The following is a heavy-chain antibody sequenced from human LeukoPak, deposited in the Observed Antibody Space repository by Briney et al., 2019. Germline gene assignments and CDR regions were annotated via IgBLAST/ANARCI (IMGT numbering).Heavy chain of an antibody. Sequence: GGSLRLSCAASGFTFSSYWRSWVRRAPGKGLEGVANIKQDGSEKYYVDSVKGRFTISRDNAKNSLYLQMNSLRAEDTAVYYCAKPRSSGSYYFDYWGQGTLVTVSS. CDR1: GFTFSSYW. J-gene: IGHJ4*02. V-gene: IGHV3-7*01. CDR3: AKPRSSGSYYFDY. CDR2: IKQDGSEK. D-gene: IGHD1-26*01.